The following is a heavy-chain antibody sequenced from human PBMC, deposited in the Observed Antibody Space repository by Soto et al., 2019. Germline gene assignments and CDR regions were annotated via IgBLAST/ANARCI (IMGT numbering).Heavy chain of an antibody. CDR1: GFSFRRYC. CDR2: IWHDGSNK. V-gene: IGHV3-33*01. CDR3: ARGGTQYLVHDY. D-gene: IGHD6-13*01. J-gene: IGHJ4*02. Sequence: QVHLVESGGGVVQPGRYLRLSCAASGFSFRRYCRNWVPQAQGQGLEWVAVIWHDGSNKSYPDFVKGRFTVSGKNSRDTLYLQMTSLIVEDTAVYYCARGGTQYLVHDYWGQGSPVTVSS.